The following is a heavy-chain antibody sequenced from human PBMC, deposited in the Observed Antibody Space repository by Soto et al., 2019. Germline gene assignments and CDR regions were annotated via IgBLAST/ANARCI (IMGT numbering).Heavy chain of an antibody. CDR1: GYSFTSYW. Sequence: PVEPLKISCKGSGYSFTSYWISWVRQMPGKGLEWMGRIDPSDSYTNYSPSFQGHVSISADKSISTAYLQWSSLKASDTAMYYCARRNYCSSTSCLDYYYYGMDVWGQGTTVTVSS. CDR2: IDPSDSYT. J-gene: IGHJ6*02. D-gene: IGHD2-2*01. V-gene: IGHV5-10-1*01. CDR3: ARRNYCSSTSCLDYYYYGMDV.